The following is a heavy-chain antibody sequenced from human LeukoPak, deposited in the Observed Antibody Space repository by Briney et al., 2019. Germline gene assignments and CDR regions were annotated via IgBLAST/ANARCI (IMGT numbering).Heavy chain of an antibody. V-gene: IGHV1-46*01. J-gene: IGHJ6*03. Sequence: ASVKVSCKASGYSFTTYHMHWVRQAPGQGLEWMGIINPSGGSTNYTQKLQGRVTMTTDTSTSTAYMELRSLRSEDTAVYYCARGSPVGGYYINYYYYYMDVWGKGTTVTVSS. CDR1: GYSFTTYH. CDR2: INPSGGST. D-gene: IGHD3-3*01. CDR3: ARGSPVGGYYINYYYYYMDV.